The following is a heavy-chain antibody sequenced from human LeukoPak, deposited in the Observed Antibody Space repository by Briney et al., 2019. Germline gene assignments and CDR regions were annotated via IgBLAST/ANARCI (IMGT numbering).Heavy chain of an antibody. CDR2: MYTSGST. D-gene: IGHD7-27*01. J-gene: IGHJ4*02. V-gene: IGHV4-4*07. CDR3: ARNKLGVFDY. CDR1: GGSVSSYY. Sequence: SETLSLTCNVSGGSVSSYYWSWIRQPAGKGLEWIGRMYTSGSTNYNPSFKSRVTMSVDASKNQFSLKLSSVTAADTAVYYCARNKLGVFDYWGQGTLVTVSS.